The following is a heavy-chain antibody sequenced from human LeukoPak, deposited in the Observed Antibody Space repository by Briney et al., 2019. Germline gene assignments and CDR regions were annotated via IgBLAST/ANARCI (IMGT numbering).Heavy chain of an antibody. Sequence: GASVKVSCKASGYTFTSYGISWVRQAPGQGLEWMGWINTNTGNPTYAQGFTGRFVFSLDTSVSTAYLQISSLKAEDTAVYYCARDRRLLGHWFDPWGQGTLVTVSS. CDR1: GYTFTSYG. CDR2: INTNTGNP. J-gene: IGHJ5*02. D-gene: IGHD2-21*01. CDR3: ARDRRLLGHWFDP. V-gene: IGHV7-4-1*02.